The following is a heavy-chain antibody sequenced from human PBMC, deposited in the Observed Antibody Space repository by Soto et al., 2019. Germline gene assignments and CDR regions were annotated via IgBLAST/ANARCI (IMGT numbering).Heavy chain of an antibody. CDR3: ARDDVVVPAATYYYYYGMDV. D-gene: IGHD2-2*01. CDR2: ISSSSSTI. CDR1: GFTFSSYS. J-gene: IGHJ6*02. Sequence: GGSLRLSCAASGFTFSSYSMNWVRQAPGKGLEWVSYISSSSSTIYYADSVKGRFTISRDNAKNSLYLQMNSLRDEDTAVYYCARDDVVVPAATYYYYYGMDVWGQGTTVTVSS. V-gene: IGHV3-48*02.